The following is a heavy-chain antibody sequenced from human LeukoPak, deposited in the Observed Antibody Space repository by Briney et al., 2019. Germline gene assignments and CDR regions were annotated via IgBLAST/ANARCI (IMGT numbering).Heavy chain of an antibody. V-gene: IGHV4-59*01. D-gene: IGHD5-24*01. Sequence: SETLSLTWTVSGGSISSYYWSWIRQPPGKGLEWIGYIYYSGSTNYNPSLKSRVTISVDTSKNQFSLKLSSVTAADTAVYYCARAQIEMATIFDAFDIWGQGTMVTVSS. CDR1: GGSISSYY. J-gene: IGHJ3*02. CDR2: IYYSGST. CDR3: ARAQIEMATIFDAFDI.